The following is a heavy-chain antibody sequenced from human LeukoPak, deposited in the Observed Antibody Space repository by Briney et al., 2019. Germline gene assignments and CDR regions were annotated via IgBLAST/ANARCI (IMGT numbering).Heavy chain of an antibody. D-gene: IGHD2-15*01. J-gene: IGHJ6*04. CDR1: GGSFSGYY. V-gene: IGHV4-34*01. Sequence: SETLSLTCAVYGGSFSGYYWSWIRQPPGKGLEWIGEINHSGSTNYNPSLTSRVTISVDTSKNQFSLKLSSVTAADTAVYYCARGPYCSGGSCYSSYYYYYGMDVWGKGTTVTVSS. CDR3: ARGPYCSGGSCYSSYYYYYGMDV. CDR2: INHSGST.